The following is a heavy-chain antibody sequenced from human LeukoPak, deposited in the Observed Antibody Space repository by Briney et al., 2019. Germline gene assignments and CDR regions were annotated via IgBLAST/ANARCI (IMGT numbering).Heavy chain of an antibody. J-gene: IGHJ5*02. V-gene: IGHV4-61*01. Sequence: SETLSLTCTVSGGSVSSGSYYWSCIRQPPGKGLEWIGYIYYSGSTNSNPSLKSRVTISVDTSKNQFSLKLSSVTAADTAVYYCARVARVNCSSGSCYLFNWFDPWGQGTLVTVSS. D-gene: IGHD2-15*01. CDR3: ARVARVNCSSGSCYLFNWFDP. CDR1: GGSVSSGSYY. CDR2: IYYSGST.